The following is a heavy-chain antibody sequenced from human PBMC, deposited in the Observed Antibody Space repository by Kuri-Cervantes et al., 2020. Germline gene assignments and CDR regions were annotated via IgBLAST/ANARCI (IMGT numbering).Heavy chain of an antibody. J-gene: IGHJ6*02. CDR1: GFTFSSYW. CDR2: IKQDGSEK. CDR3: ARTYSSGWYVYYGMDV. D-gene: IGHD6-19*01. V-gene: IGHV3-7*01. Sequence: GESLKISCAASGFTFSSYWMSWVRQAPGKGLEWVANIKQDGSEKYYVDSVKGRFTISRDNAKNSLYLQMNSLRAEDTAVYYCARTYSSGWYVYYGMDVWGQGTTVTVSS.